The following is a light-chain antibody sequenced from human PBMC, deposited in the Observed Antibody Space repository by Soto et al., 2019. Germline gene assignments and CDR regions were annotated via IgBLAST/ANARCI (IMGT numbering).Light chain of an antibody. J-gene: IGLJ2*01. V-gene: IGLV1-40*01. CDR2: GSY. Sequence: QLVLTQPPSVSGAPGQRVTITCTGGSSNIGAHYDVHWYQQVPGRAPKLLIYGSYHRSSGVPARFSGSKSGTSASLAITGLQAEDEADYFCQSYDSSLSGPVVFGGGTKLTVL. CDR1: SSNIGAHYD. CDR3: QSYDSSLSGPVV.